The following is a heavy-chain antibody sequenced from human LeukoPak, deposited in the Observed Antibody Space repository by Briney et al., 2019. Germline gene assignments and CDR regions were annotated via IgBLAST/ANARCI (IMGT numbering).Heavy chain of an antibody. V-gene: IGHV3-30*02. Sequence: GGSLRLSCAASGFTFSSYGMHWVRQAPGKGLEWVAFIRYDGNNKYYADSVKGRFTISRDNSKNTLYLQMNSLRAEDTAVYYCANRVMVTSGFDYRGQGTLVTVSS. CDR1: GFTFSSYG. CDR2: IRYDGNNK. D-gene: IGHD3-16*01. CDR3: ANRVMVTSGFDY. J-gene: IGHJ4*02.